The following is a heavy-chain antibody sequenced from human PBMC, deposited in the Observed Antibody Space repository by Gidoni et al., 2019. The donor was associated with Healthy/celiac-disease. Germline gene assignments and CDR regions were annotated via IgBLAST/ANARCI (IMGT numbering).Heavy chain of an antibody. CDR1: GYNFKSYY. V-gene: IGHV1-46*02. Sequence: QVQLVQSGAEVMRPGASVKVSCKPSGYNFKSYYIPWVRQAPGQGLKWMGIIKPSGESTGNAQMFQGRVTMTRDTSRSTVYMELTGLRSDDTAVYYCARDPRWYDTSGYYLDYWGQGTLVTVSS. D-gene: IGHD3-22*01. CDR3: ARDPRWYDTSGYYLDY. J-gene: IGHJ4*02. CDR2: IKPSGEST.